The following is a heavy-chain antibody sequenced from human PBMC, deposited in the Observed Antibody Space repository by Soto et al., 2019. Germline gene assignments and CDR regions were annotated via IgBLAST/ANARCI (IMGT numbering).Heavy chain of an antibody. CDR3: ARVGTVTFYYYYGMDV. D-gene: IGHD4-17*01. J-gene: IGHJ6*02. Sequence: SVKVSCKAPGGTFGSYAISWVRQAPGQGLEWMGGIIPIFGTANYAQKFQGRVTITADESTSTAYMELSSLRSEDTAVYYCARVGTVTFYYYYGMDVWGQGTTVTVSS. CDR1: GGTFGSYA. CDR2: IIPIFGTA. V-gene: IGHV1-69*13.